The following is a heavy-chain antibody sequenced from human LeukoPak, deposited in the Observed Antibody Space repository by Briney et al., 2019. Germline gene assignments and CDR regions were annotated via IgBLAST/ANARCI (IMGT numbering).Heavy chain of an antibody. CDR1: GGSFSGYY. Sequence: SETLSLTCAVYGGSFSGYYWSWIRQPPGKGLEWIGEINHSGSTNYNPSLKSRVTISVDTSKNQFSLKLSSVTAADTAVYYCASVLGYCSSTSCYTRFDYWGQGTLVTVSS. D-gene: IGHD2-2*02. CDR2: INHSGST. CDR3: ASVLGYCSSTSCYTRFDY. J-gene: IGHJ4*02. V-gene: IGHV4-34*01.